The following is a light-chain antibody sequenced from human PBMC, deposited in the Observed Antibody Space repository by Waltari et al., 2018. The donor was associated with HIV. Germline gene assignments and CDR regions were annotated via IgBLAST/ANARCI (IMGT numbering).Light chain of an antibody. CDR3: QQHSSWPLT. Sequence: EIVLTQSPATLSLSPGERDTLSCSASQSVSSYLAWYQQKPGQAPRLLIYDASNRDTGIPARFIGSGSGTDFTLTISSLEPEDFAVYSCQQHSSWPLTFGGGTKVEIK. CDR2: DAS. CDR1: QSVSSY. J-gene: IGKJ4*01. V-gene: IGKV3-11*01.